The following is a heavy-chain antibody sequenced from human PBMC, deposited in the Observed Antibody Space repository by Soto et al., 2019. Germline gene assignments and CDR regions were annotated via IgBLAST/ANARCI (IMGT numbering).Heavy chain of an antibody. CDR3: ARVPIQSYDSSGSFDY. Sequence: ASVKVSCKVSGYTLTELSMHWVRQAPGKGLEWMGGFDPEDGETIYAQKFQGRVTMTEDTSTNTAYMELSSLRSEDTAVYYCARVPIQSYDSSGSFDYWGQGTLVTVSS. J-gene: IGHJ4*02. V-gene: IGHV1-24*01. CDR1: GYTLTELS. CDR2: FDPEDGET. D-gene: IGHD3-22*01.